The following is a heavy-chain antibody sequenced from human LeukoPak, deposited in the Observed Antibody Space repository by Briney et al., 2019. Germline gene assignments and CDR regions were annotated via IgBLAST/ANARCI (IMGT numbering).Heavy chain of an antibody. D-gene: IGHD6-13*01. CDR3: ATAGVAAAGGFDN. Sequence: GGSLRLSCAASGVAFSDHYMNWIRQAPGKGLECVSYISPTSTYTDYADSVKGRFTASRDNAKNSLYLEMNSLRAEDTAVYFCATAGVAAAGGFDNWGQGTPVTVSS. V-gene: IGHV3-11*05. CDR2: ISPTSTYT. CDR1: GVAFSDHY. J-gene: IGHJ4*02.